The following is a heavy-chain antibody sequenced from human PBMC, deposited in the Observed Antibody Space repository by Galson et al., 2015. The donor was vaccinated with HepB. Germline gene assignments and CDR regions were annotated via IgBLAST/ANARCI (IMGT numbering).Heavy chain of an antibody. CDR1: GYTFTSYY. Sequence: SVKVSCKASGYTFTSYYMHWVRQAPGQGLEWMGIINPSGDSTSYAQKFQGRVTMTRDTSTSTVCMELSSLRSEDTAVYYCARGPLSIAVAGSTENDYWGQGTLVTVSS. CDR3: ARGPLSIAVAGSTENDY. J-gene: IGHJ4*02. D-gene: IGHD6-19*01. CDR2: INPSGDST. V-gene: IGHV1-46*03.